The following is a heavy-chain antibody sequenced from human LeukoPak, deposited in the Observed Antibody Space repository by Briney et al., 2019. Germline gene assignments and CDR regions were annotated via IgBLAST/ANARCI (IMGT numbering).Heavy chain of an antibody. V-gene: IGHV3-7*03. CDR1: GFTFSNHW. CDR3: ARRNAMDV. D-gene: IGHD1-14*01. CDR2: INRDGSER. Sequence: GGSLRLSCAASGFTFSNHWMTWVRQAPGKGPEWVANINRDGSERYYVDSVKGRLTISRDDAKSSLYLQMNSLRAEDTAVYYCARRNAMDVWGQGTTVTVSS. J-gene: IGHJ6*02.